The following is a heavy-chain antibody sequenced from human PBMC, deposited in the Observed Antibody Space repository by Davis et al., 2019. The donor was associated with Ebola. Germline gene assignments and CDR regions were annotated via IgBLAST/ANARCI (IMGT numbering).Heavy chain of an antibody. D-gene: IGHD2-15*01. J-gene: IGHJ4*02. CDR1: GFSVSSNH. CDR2: IYRGGPT. V-gene: IGHV3-66*01. Sequence: GESLKISCAASGFSVSSNHMSWVRQAPGKGLEWVSVIYRGGPTHYADSVKGRFTISRDNSKNTLYLQMNSLRAEDTAVYYCARCSGGSCFGFDYWGQGTLVTVSS. CDR3: ARCSGGSCFGFDY.